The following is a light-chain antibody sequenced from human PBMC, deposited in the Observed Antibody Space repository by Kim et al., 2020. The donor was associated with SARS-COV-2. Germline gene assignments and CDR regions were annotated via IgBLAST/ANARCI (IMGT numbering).Light chain of an antibody. Sequence: GQAITISGSGTSGEIGNSNSVYWYQQHSGEAPRLIIYDVRDRPSGVSARLSGSKSANMASRTISGLRAEDEADYYGCSTSNTLDYVFGSGTKVTVL. CDR1: SGEIGNSNS. V-gene: IGLV2-14*03. CDR2: DVR. CDR3: CSTSNTLDYV. J-gene: IGLJ1*01.